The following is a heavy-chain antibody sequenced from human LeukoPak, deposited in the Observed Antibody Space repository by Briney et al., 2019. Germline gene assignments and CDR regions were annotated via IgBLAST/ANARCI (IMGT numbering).Heavy chain of an antibody. CDR2: ISSSGSTI. Sequence: PGGSLRLSRAASGFTFSSYEMNWVRQAPGKGLEWVSYISSSGSTIYYADSVKGRFTISRDNAKNSLYLQMNSLRAEDTAVYYCARGGGDYDYVWGSYRYTPNFDYWGQGTLVTVSS. J-gene: IGHJ4*02. CDR3: ARGGGDYDYVWGSYRYTPNFDY. CDR1: GFTFSSYE. V-gene: IGHV3-48*03. D-gene: IGHD3-16*02.